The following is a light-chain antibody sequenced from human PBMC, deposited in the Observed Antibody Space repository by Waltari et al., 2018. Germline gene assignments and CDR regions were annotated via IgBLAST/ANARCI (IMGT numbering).Light chain of an antibody. CDR1: QGIGNS. CDR2: SAS. CDR3: QQYYSKPLT. J-gene: IGKJ4*01. Sequence: EIQMTQSPSSLSASFGDRVTLTCRASQGIGNSLAWYQQKPGKAPKLLRYSASRLESGVPSRFSCSGSVTDYTLTIIGLQSEDFATYYCQQYYSKPLTFGGGTKVEIK. V-gene: IGKV1-NL1*01.